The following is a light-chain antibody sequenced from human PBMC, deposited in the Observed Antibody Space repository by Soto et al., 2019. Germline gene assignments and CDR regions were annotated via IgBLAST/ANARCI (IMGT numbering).Light chain of an antibody. CDR3: QQRSNLIT. J-gene: IGKJ1*01. V-gene: IGKV3-11*01. Sequence: EIVLTQSPATLSLSPGARAPLSCRASQSVSSYLAWYQQKPGQAPRLLIYDASNRATGIPARFSGSGSGTDFTLTISSLEPEDFAVYYCQQRSNLITFGQGTKVDIK. CDR2: DAS. CDR1: QSVSSY.